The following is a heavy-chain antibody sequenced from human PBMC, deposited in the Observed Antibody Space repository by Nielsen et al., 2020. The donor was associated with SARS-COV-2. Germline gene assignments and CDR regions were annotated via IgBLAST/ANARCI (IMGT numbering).Heavy chain of an antibody. CDR2: ISYDGSNK. V-gene: IGHV3-30*04. J-gene: IGHJ4*02. D-gene: IGHD5-18*01. CDR3: AKSDGGYSYGYPDY. Sequence: GESLKISCAASGFTFSSYAMHWVRQAPGRGLEWVAVISYDGSNKYYADSVKGRFTISRDNSKSTLYLQMNSLSAEDTAIYYCAKSDGGYSYGYPDYWGQGTLVTVSS. CDR1: GFTFSSYA.